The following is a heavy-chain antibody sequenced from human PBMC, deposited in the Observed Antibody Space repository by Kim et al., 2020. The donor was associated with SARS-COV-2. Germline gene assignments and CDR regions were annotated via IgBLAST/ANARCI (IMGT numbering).Heavy chain of an antibody. J-gene: IGHJ4*02. D-gene: IGHD6-13*01. CDR3: ARSGVIAAAGTIDY. CDR1: GFTFSSYS. V-gene: IGHV3-21*01. Sequence: GGSLRLSCAASGFTFSSYSMNWVRQAPGKGLEWVSSISSSSYIYYADSVKGRFTISRDNAKNSLYLQMNSLRAEDTAVYYCARSGVIAAAGTIDYWGQGTLVTVSS. CDR2: ISSSSYI.